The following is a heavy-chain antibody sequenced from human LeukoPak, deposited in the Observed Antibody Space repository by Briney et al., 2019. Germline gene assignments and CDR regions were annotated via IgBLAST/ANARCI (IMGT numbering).Heavy chain of an antibody. CDR1: GGSISSSSYY. CDR3: ARALTAGDYFDY. J-gene: IGHJ4*02. Sequence: SETLFLTCTVSGGSISSSSYYWGWIRQPPGKGLEWIGSIYYSGSTYYNPSLKSRVTISVDTSKNQFSLKLSSVTAADTAVYYCARALTAGDYFDYWGQGTLVTVSS. V-gene: IGHV4-39*07. CDR2: IYYSGST. D-gene: IGHD6-25*01.